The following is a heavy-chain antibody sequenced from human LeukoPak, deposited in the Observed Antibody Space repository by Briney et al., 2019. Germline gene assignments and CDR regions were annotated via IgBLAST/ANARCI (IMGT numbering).Heavy chain of an antibody. D-gene: IGHD3-3*01. CDR2: ISGSGGST. Sequence: GGSLRLSCAASGFTFSSYSMNWVRQAPGKGLEWVSVISGSGGSTYYADSVKGRFTISRDNSKNTLYLQMNSLRAEDTAVYYCAKPRSYDFWSGYYSDVWGKGTTVIVSS. CDR3: AKPRSYDFWSGYYSDV. V-gene: IGHV3-23*01. J-gene: IGHJ6*04. CDR1: GFTFSSYS.